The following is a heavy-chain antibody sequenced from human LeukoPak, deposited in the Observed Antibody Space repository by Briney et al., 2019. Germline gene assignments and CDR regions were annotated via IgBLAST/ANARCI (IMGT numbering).Heavy chain of an antibody. CDR3: ARGAITMVRGVVSGIDY. CDR2: ISGYNDNT. D-gene: IGHD3-10*01. CDR1: GYTFTTYG. J-gene: IGHJ4*02. V-gene: IGHV1-18*01. Sequence: GASVKVSCNTSGYTFTTYGITWVRQAPGQGPEWRGWISGYNDNTEYAQKIQGSAIMTTEPATRTAYMELRSLRSVDTAVYYCARGAITMVRGVVSGIDYWGQGTLVTVSS.